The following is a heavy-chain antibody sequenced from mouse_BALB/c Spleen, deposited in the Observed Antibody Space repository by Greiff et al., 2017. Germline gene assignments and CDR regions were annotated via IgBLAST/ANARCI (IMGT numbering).Heavy chain of an antibody. J-gene: IGHJ2*01. CDR3: TVYYDGYYFDY. CDR2: IYPGNSDT. CDR1: GYTFTSYW. Sequence: EVQGVESGTVLARPGASVKMSCKASGYTFTSYWMHWVKQRPGQGLEWIGAIYPGNSDTSYNQKFKGKAKLTAVTSTSTAYMELSSLTNEDSAVYYCTVYYDGYYFDYWGQGTTLTVSS. D-gene: IGHD2-3*01. V-gene: IGHV1-5*01.